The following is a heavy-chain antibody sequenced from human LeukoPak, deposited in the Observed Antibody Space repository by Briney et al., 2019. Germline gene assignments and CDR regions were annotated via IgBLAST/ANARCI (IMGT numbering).Heavy chain of an antibody. V-gene: IGHV3-23*01. CDR2: ISGSSGST. Sequence: GGSLRLSCAASGFTFSSYAMSWVRQAPGKGLEWVSGISGSSGSTYYADSVKGRFTISRDNSRNKLYLQMNSARAEDTAVYYCAILPGYSSGWYEVNYWGQGALVTVSS. CDR3: AILPGYSSGWYEVNY. D-gene: IGHD6-13*01. CDR1: GFTFSSYA. J-gene: IGHJ4*02.